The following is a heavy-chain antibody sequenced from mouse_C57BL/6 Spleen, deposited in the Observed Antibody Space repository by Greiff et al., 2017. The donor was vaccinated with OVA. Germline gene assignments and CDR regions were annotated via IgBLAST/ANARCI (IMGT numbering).Heavy chain of an antibody. Sequence: QVTLKVSGPGILQPSQTLSLTCSFSGFSLSTFGMGVGWNRQRPGQGLVWLAHIWWGDDKYDNPALKSRPTISKDTSKNHVFLKIAKVVTADTATYYFALIHQIYYYGSDWYIDVWGTGTTVTVSS. CDR2: IWWGDDK. J-gene: IGHJ1*03. CDR1: GFSLSTFGMG. V-gene: IGHV8-8*01. CDR3: ALIHQIYYYGSDWYIDV. D-gene: IGHD1-1*01.